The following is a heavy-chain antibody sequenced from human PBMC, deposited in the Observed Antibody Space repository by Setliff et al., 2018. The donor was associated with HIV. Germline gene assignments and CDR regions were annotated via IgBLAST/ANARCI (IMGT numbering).Heavy chain of an antibody. D-gene: IGHD1-26*01. CDR3: SRVSXXYYFLGAXYS. J-gene: IGHJ5*01. Sequence: PSETLSLTCTVXGGSINSDSYYWTWIRQPAGKGLEWIGHIHTSGSTNYNPSXXSRVTISIDTSKXXXXLKLRSATAXDXAXXYCSRVSXXYYFLGAXYSWGQGTXXXVSS. CDR1: GGSINSDSYY. V-gene: IGHV4-61*09. CDR2: IHTSGST.